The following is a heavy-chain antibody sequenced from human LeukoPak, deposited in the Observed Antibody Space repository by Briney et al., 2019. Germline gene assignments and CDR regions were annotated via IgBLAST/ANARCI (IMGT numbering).Heavy chain of an antibody. CDR2: IYTSGST. V-gene: IGHV4-4*07. J-gene: IGHJ6*03. CDR3: ARDKAGEWRYYYYYMDV. D-gene: IGHD3-10*01. CDR1: GGSISSYY. Sequence: SETLSLPCTVSGGSISSYYWSWIRQPAGKGLEWIGRIYTSGSTNYNPSLKSRVTMSVDTSKNQFSLKLSSVTAADTAVYYCARDKAGEWRYYYYYMDVWGKGTTVTVSS.